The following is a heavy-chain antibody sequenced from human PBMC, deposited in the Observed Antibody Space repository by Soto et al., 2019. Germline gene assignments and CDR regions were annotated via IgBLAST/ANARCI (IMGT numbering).Heavy chain of an antibody. V-gene: IGHV1-69*06. J-gene: IGHJ4*02. Sequence: SVKVSCKASGGTFSSYAISWVRQAPGQGLEWMGGIIPIFGTANYAQKFQGRVTITADKSTSTAYMELSSLRSEDTAVYYCARAQLGRFLEWLFGFDYWGQGTLVTVSS. D-gene: IGHD3-3*01. CDR2: IIPIFGTA. CDR1: GGTFSSYA. CDR3: ARAQLGRFLEWLFGFDY.